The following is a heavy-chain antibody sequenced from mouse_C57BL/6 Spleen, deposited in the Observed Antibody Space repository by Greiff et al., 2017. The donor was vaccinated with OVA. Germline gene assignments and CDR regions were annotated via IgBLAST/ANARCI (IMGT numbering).Heavy chain of an antibody. V-gene: IGHV1-72*01. CDR3: ALYDGYSYYFDY. J-gene: IGHJ2*01. D-gene: IGHD2-3*01. Sequence: VQLQQPGAELVKPGASVQLSCKASGYTFTSYWMPWVKPRPGRGLAWIGRIAPNSGGPKYNEKFKSKATLTVDKPSSTAYMQLSSLTSEDSAVYYCALYDGYSYYFDYWGKGTTLTVSS. CDR2: IAPNSGGP. CDR1: GYTFTSYW.